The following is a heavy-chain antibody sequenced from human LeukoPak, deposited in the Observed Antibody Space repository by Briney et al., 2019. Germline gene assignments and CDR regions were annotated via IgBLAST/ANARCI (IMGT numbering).Heavy chain of an antibody. J-gene: IGHJ4*02. V-gene: IGHV3-30*03. CDR2: ISYDGSNK. CDR1: GFTFSSYG. Sequence: SGGSLRLSCAASGFTFSSYGMHWVHQAPGKGLEWVAVISYDGSNKYYADSVKGRFTISRDNAKNSLYLQMNSLRAEDTAVYYCARNPALPPTTQWLVPSYFDYWGQGTLVTVSS. CDR3: ARNPALPPTTQWLVPSYFDY. D-gene: IGHD6-19*01.